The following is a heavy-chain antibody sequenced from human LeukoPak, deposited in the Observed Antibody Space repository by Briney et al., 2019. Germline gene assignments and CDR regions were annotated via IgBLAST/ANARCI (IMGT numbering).Heavy chain of an antibody. V-gene: IGHV3-30*04. J-gene: IGHJ4*02. CDR3: AKGGDDY. CDR1: GFTFSISP. Sequence: GRSLRLSCTASGFTFSISPMHWVRQAPGKGLQWVAIISSDGSHRYYADSVKGRFTISRDNSKNTLYLQMNSLRAEDTAVYYCAKGGDDYWGQGTLVTVSS. D-gene: IGHD7-27*01. CDR2: ISSDGSHR.